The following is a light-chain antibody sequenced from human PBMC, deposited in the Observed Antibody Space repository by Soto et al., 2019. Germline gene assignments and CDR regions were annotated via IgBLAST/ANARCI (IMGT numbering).Light chain of an antibody. J-gene: IGLJ2*01. Sequence: QPVLTQPPSASGSPGQSVTISCTGTSSDVGGYNYVSWYQQHPGKAPKLMIYEVSKRPSGVPDRFSGSKSGNTASLTVSGLQAEDEADYYCSSYAGSNGVVFGGGTKLTVL. V-gene: IGLV2-8*01. CDR2: EVS. CDR1: SSDVGGYNY. CDR3: SSYAGSNGVV.